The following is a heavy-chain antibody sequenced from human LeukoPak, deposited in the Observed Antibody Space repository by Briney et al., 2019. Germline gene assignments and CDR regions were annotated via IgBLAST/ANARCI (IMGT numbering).Heavy chain of an antibody. D-gene: IGHD4-17*01. V-gene: IGHV4-30-4*01. J-gene: IGHJ5*02. CDR2: IYYSGST. CDR1: GGSISIGGYF. Sequence: KSSETLSLTCTVSGGSISIGGYFWSWIRQPPGEGLEWIGYIYYSGSTYYNPSLKSRVTISVDTSKNQFSLKLSSVTAADTAVYYCARVAPMYGDEAWGQGTLVTVSS. CDR3: ARVAPMYGDEA.